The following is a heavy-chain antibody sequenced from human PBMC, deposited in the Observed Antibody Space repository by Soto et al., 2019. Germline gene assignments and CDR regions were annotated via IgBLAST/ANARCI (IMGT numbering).Heavy chain of an antibody. D-gene: IGHD2-2*01. CDR1: GGSFSGYY. CDR2: ITHSGST. V-gene: IGHV4-34*01. Sequence: QVQLQQWGAGLLKPSETLSLTCAVYGGSFSGYYWPWIRQPPGKGLEWIGEITHSGSTNYNPSLKSRLTISVDTSKNQFSLRMTSVTAADTALYYCARGRQDIIVEPAPSWFDPWGQGTLVTVSS. CDR3: ARGRQDIIVEPAPSWFDP. J-gene: IGHJ5*02.